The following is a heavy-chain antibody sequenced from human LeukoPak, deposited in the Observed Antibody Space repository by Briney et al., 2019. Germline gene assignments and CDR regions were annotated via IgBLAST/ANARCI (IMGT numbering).Heavy chain of an antibody. CDR3: ARRYFDY. Sequence: GGSLRLSCAASGFTISIYRMSWVRQAPGKGLEWVANIKQDGSEKYYVDSVKGRFTISRDNAKNSLYLQMNSLRAEDTAVYYCARRYFDYWGQGTLVTVSS. V-gene: IGHV3-7*01. CDR2: IKQDGSEK. J-gene: IGHJ4*02. CDR1: GFTISIYR.